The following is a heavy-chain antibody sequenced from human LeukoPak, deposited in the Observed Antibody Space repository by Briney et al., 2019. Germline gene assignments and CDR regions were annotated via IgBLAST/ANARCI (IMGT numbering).Heavy chain of an antibody. Sequence: GGSLRLSCAASGFTFSTFAMSWVRQAPGKGLEWVSTIIGSAVNTYYADSVKGRFTISRDDSKNTVYLQMNSLRAEDTAVYSCAKYTSGTSYRGLDQWGQGTLVTVSS. J-gene: IGHJ4*02. CDR1: GFTFSTFA. V-gene: IGHV3-23*01. CDR3: AKYTSGTSYRGLDQ. D-gene: IGHD3-10*01. CDR2: IIGSAVNT.